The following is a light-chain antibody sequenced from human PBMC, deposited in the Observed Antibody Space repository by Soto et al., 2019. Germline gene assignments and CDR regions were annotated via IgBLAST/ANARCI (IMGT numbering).Light chain of an antibody. V-gene: IGKV3-20*01. CDR3: QQYGSVPLT. CDR2: DAS. CDR1: QSVSSSY. J-gene: IGKJ4*01. Sequence: EIVLTQSPGTLSLSPGERATLSCRASQSVSSSYLAWYQQNPGQAPRLLIYDASSRATGIPERFSGSGSGTAITLTISRLEAEDFAVYYCQQYGSVPLTFGGGTKVEIK.